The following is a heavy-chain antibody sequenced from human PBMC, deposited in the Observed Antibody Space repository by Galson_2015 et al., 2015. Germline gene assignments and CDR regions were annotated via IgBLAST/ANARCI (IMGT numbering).Heavy chain of an antibody. D-gene: IGHD1-26*01. V-gene: IGHV3-33*01. Sequence: SLRLSCAASGFNFNTYGMHWVRQAPGKGLEWVAVIWYDGTKEYYADSVKGRFTISRDNSKNSLFLQMNSLRAEDTAVYYCAGCSGAWYYYYMDVWGKGTTFTVSS. CDR2: IWYDGTKE. J-gene: IGHJ6*03. CDR1: GFNFNTYG. CDR3: AGCSGAWYYYYMDV.